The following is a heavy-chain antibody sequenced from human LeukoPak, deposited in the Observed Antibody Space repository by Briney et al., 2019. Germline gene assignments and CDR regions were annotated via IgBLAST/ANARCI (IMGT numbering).Heavy chain of an antibody. J-gene: IGHJ6*03. D-gene: IGHD3-3*02. V-gene: IGHV3-43D*04. CDR3: AKEAFLDSPNRPMDV. CDR1: GFTFDDYA. Sequence: GGSLRLSCAASGFTFDDYAMHWVRQAPGKGLEWVSLISWDGGSTYYADSVKGRFTISGDNSKNSLYLQMNSLRAEDTALYYCAKEAFLDSPNRPMDVWGKGTTVTVSS. CDR2: ISWDGGST.